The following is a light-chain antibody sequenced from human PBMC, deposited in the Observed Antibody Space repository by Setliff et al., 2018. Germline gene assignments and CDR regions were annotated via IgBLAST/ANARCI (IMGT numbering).Light chain of an antibody. CDR2: EVS. J-gene: IGLJ1*01. CDR1: SSDVGGYNY. Sequence: QSALAQPPSATGCPGQSVTISCTGTSSDVGGYNYVSWYQQHPGKAPKLMIYEVSKWPSGVPDRFSGSKSGNTASLTVSGLQAVDEADYYCSSYAGSNNYVFGTGTKVTVL. V-gene: IGLV2-8*01. CDR3: SSYAGSNNYV.